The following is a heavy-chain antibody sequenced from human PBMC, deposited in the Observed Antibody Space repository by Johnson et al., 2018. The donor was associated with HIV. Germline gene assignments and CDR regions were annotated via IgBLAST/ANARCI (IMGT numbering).Heavy chain of an antibody. D-gene: IGHD2-8*02. CDR1: GFTFSTYG. Sequence: QVQLVESWGGLVQPGGSLRLSCAASGFTFSTYGMYWVRQAPGKGLEWVAFIRYDGSYKYYGDSVKGRFTISRDNSKNTLYMQMNSLRAEDTAVYYCAKDPVQGVGLDIWGQGTMVTVS. CDR3: AKDPVQGVGLDI. J-gene: IGHJ3*02. V-gene: IGHV3-30*02. CDR2: IRYDGSYK.